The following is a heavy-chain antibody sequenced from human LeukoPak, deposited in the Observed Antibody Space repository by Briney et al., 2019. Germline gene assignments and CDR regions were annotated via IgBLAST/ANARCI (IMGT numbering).Heavy chain of an antibody. CDR1: GESFSGYY. Sequence: SETLSLTCAVYGESFSGYYWSWIRQPPGKGLEWIGEINHSGSTNYSPSLKSRVTISVDTAKNQFSLKLSSVTAADTAMYYCARSQRLVALDYWGQGTLVTVSS. J-gene: IGHJ4*02. CDR3: ARSQRLVALDY. D-gene: IGHD6-13*01. CDR2: INHSGST. V-gene: IGHV4-34*01.